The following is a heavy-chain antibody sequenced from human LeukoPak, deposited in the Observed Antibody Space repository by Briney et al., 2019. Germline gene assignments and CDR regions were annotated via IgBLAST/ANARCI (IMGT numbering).Heavy chain of an antibody. J-gene: IGHJ4*02. Sequence: GGSLRLSCAASGFTFSSYGVSWVRQAPGKGLEWVSSISSSSSYIYYADSVKGRFTISRDNAKNSLYLQMNSLRAEDTAVYYCARGNIAVAGIGYWGQGTLVTVSS. V-gene: IGHV3-21*03. CDR1: GFTFSSYG. CDR2: ISSSSSYI. CDR3: ARGNIAVAGIGY. D-gene: IGHD6-19*01.